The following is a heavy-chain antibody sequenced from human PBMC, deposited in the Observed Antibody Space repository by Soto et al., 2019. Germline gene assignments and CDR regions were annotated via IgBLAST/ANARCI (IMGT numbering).Heavy chain of an antibody. Sequence: QVQLQESGPGLVKPSQTLSLTCTVSGGSIINGDTYLNWIRQHPEKGLEWMGYINYRGTTNYNPALKSRILISIDTSKNQFPLRLTSVTAADTAVYYCARDAPGVAPYWGQGTLVTVSS. D-gene: IGHD2-15*01. CDR2: INYRGTT. J-gene: IGHJ4*02. V-gene: IGHV4-31*03. CDR3: ARDAPGVAPY. CDR1: GGSIINGDTY.